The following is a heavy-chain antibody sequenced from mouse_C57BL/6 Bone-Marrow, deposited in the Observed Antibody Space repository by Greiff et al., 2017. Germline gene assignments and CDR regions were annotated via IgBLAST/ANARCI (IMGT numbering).Heavy chain of an antibody. J-gene: IGHJ1*03. CDR1: GFTFSSSG. Sequence: EVQLVESVGDLVKPGGSLKLSCAASGFTFSSSGMSWVRQTPDKRLEWVATISSGGSYTYYPDSVKGRFTISRDNAKNTLYLQMSSLTSEDTAMYYCARGDYDGDVDVWGTGTTVTVSA. D-gene: IGHD2-4*01. V-gene: IGHV5-6*01. CDR2: ISSGGSYT. CDR3: ARGDYDGDVDV.